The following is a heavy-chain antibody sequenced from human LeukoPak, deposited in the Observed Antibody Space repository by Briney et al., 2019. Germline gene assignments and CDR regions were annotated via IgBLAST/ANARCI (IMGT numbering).Heavy chain of an antibody. CDR1: GFTFDDYA. J-gene: IGHJ4*02. Sequence: GGSLRLSCAASGFTFDDYAMHWVRQAPGKGLEWVSGISWNSGSIGYADSVKGRFTISRDNAKNSLYLQMNSLRAEDTALYYCAKDNRDGYNFGYFDHWGQGTLVTVSS. D-gene: IGHD5-24*01. V-gene: IGHV3-9*01. CDR2: ISWNSGSI. CDR3: AKDNRDGYNFGYFDH.